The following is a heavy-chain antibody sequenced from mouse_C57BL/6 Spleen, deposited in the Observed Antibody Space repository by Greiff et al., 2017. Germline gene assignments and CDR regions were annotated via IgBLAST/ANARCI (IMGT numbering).Heavy chain of an antibody. D-gene: IGHD2-1*01. V-gene: IGHV14-1*01. Sequence: EVQLQQSGAELVRPGASVKLSCTASGFNIKDYYMHWVKQRPEQGLEWIGRIDPEDGDTEYAPKFQGKATMTADTSSNTAYLQLSSLTAEDTAVYYCTTEDGTPWFAYWGQGTLVTVSA. CDR1: GFNIKDYY. CDR3: TTEDGTPWFAY. CDR2: IDPEDGDT. J-gene: IGHJ3*01.